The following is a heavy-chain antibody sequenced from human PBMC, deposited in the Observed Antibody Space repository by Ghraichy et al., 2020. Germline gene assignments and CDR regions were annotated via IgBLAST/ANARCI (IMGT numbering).Heavy chain of an antibody. CDR1: GGSISSYY. V-gene: IGHV4-59*01. CDR2: IYYSGST. J-gene: IGHJ2*01. D-gene: IGHD2-15*01. Sequence: SETLSLTCTVSGGSISSYYWSWIRQPPGKGLEWIGYIYYSGSTNYNPSLKSRVTISVDTSKNQFSLKLSSVTAADTAVYYCARVFGSYWYFDLWGRGTLVTDSS. CDR3: ARVFGSYWYFDL.